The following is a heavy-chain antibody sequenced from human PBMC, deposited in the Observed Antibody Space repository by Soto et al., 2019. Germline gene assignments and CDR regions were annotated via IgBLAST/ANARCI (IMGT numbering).Heavy chain of an antibody. V-gene: IGHV3-15*01. CDR3: TTGLSNGYYNFDY. D-gene: IGHD3-22*01. CDR1: GFTFNNAW. Sequence: PGGSLRLSCAASGFTFNNAWMSWVRQAPGKGLEWVGRIKGEADGGTTDYAAPVKGRITISRDHSKDTLYLRTNSLKTEDTAVYYCTTGLSNGYYNFDYWGQGTPVTVSS. J-gene: IGHJ4*02. CDR2: IKGEADGGTT.